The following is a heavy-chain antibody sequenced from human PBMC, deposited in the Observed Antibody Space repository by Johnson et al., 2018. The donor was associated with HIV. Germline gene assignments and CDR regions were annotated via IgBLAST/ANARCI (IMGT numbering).Heavy chain of an antibody. CDR2: IRYDGSNK. CDR1: GFTFSIYG. CDR3: ARDRHGSGRPNAFDL. V-gene: IGHV3-30*02. J-gene: IGHJ3*01. Sequence: QVQLVESGGGVVQPGGSLRLSCAASGFTFSIYGMHWVRQAPGKGLEWVAFIRYDGSNKYYADSVKGRFTISRDNSKNTLYLQMNSPSPEDTGVYHCARDRHGSGRPNAFDLWGRGTKVTV. D-gene: IGHD3-10*01.